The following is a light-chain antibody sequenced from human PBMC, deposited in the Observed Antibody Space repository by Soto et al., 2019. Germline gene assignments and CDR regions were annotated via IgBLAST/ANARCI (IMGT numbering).Light chain of an antibody. V-gene: IGKV3-20*01. CDR3: QQYGSSPLFP. Sequence: EIVLTQSPGTQSLSPGERATLSCRASQRGISDYLAWYQQKPGQAPRLLIYGASNRAAGIPDRFSGSGSGTDFTLTISRLEPEDFAVYYCQQYGSSPLFPFGPGTTVDIK. CDR1: QRGISDY. J-gene: IGKJ3*01. CDR2: GAS.